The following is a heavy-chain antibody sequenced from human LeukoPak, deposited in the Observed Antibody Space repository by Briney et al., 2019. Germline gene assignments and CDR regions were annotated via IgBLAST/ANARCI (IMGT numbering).Heavy chain of an antibody. Sequence: GGSLRLSCAASGFTFSSYGMHWVRQAPGKGPEWVAFIRYDGSNKYYADSVKGRFTISRDNSKNTLYLQMNSLRAEDTAVYYCAKDHLTVTQRNRMDYWGQGTLVTVSS. CDR1: GFTFSSYG. CDR2: IRYDGSNK. D-gene: IGHD4-11*01. V-gene: IGHV3-30*02. J-gene: IGHJ4*02. CDR3: AKDHLTVTQRNRMDY.